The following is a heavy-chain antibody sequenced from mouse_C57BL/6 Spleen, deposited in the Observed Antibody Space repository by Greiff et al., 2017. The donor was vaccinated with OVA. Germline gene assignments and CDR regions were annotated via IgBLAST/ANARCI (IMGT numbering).Heavy chain of an antibody. CDR3: AREGYYGSSLAWFAY. CDR1: GYTFTSYD. V-gene: IGHV1-85*01. CDR2: IYPRDGST. J-gene: IGHJ3*01. D-gene: IGHD1-1*01. Sequence: LQESGPELVKPGASVKLSCKASGYTFTSYDLNWVKQRPGQGLEWIGWIYPRDGSTKYNEKFKGKATLTVDTSSSTAYMELHSLTSEDSAVYFCAREGYYGSSLAWFAYWGQGTLVTVSA.